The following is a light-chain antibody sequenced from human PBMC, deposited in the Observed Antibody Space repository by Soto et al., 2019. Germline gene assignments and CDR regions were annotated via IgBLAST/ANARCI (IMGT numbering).Light chain of an antibody. Sequence: EIVLTQSPATLSLSPGDRATLSCRASQTIVNYLAWYQQKPGQAPRLLLYDASTRATGIPARFSGRGSGTDFTLTISSLEPEDFAVYFCQQRDDLYTFGQGTKLQIK. J-gene: IGKJ2*01. CDR3: QQRDDLYT. V-gene: IGKV3-11*01. CDR1: QTIVNY. CDR2: DAS.